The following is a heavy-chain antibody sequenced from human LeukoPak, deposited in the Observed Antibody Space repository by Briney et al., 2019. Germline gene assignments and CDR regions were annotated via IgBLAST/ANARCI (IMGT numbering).Heavy chain of an antibody. V-gene: IGHV1-8*01. J-gene: IGHJ4*02. D-gene: IGHD1-26*01. CDR3: ARGVGGSSSRFDY. CDR1: GYTFTSYD. Sequence: ASVKVSCKASGYTFTSYDINWVRQAAGQGIEWMGWMNPNSGNTVYAKKLQGRVTMTSNTSISTAYMELSSLRSEDTAVYYCARGVGGSSSRFDYWGQGTLVTVSS. CDR2: MNPNSGNT.